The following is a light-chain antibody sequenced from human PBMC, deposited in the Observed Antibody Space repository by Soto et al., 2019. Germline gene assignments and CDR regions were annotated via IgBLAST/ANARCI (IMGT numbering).Light chain of an antibody. CDR2: DVS. CDR3: SSYTSSSTLPA. CDR1: SSDVGGYNY. V-gene: IGLV2-14*01. J-gene: IGLJ1*01. Sequence: QSVLTQPASVSGSPGQSITISCTGTSSDVGGYNYVSWYQQHPGKAPKLMIYDVSNRPSGVSNRFSGSKSGNTASLTISGLQAEDEADYYCSSYTSSSTLPAFGTGTKLTVL.